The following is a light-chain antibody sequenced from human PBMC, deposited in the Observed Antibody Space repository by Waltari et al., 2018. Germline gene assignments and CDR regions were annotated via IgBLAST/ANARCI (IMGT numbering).Light chain of an antibody. Sequence: QSALTQPPSASGSPGQTVTISCTGTSSDIGAYKYVSWYQQIPGRAPALIIYEVGRRPPGVPDRFSGSKSGNTASLTVSGLQTEDEGDYYCSSYAGSNKLIFGGVTKLTVL. CDR3: SSYAGSNKLI. V-gene: IGLV2-8*01. CDR2: EVG. J-gene: IGLJ2*01. CDR1: SSDIGAYKY.